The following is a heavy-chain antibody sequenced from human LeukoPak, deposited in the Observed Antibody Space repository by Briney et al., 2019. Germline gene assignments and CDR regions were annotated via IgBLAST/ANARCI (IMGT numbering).Heavy chain of an antibody. CDR1: GGSISPYY. CDR2: IYYSGST. D-gene: IGHD1-26*01. J-gene: IGHJ5*02. CDR3: ASRYSGSYNWFDP. Sequence: PSETLSLTCTVSGGSISPYYWSWIRQPPGKGLEWLGYIYYSGSTDYNPSLKSRVAISVDTSKNQFSLKLSSVTAADTAVYYCASRYSGSYNWFDPWGQGTLVTVSS. V-gene: IGHV4-59*08.